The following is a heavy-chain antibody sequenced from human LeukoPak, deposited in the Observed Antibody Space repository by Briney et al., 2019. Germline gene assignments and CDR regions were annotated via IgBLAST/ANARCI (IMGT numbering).Heavy chain of an antibody. CDR2: IWFDGSNI. J-gene: IGHJ4*02. CDR3: AREPPRSCSGGSCYSGILDS. CDR1: GFTFSTYA. D-gene: IGHD2-15*01. Sequence: QPGGSLRLSCVASGFTFSTYAMSWVRQAPGKGPEWVAVIWFDGSNIYYSQSVKGRFTISRDNSESTLYLQMASLRVQDTAMYYCAREPPRSCSGGSCYSGILDSWGQGTLVTVSS. V-gene: IGHV3-33*08.